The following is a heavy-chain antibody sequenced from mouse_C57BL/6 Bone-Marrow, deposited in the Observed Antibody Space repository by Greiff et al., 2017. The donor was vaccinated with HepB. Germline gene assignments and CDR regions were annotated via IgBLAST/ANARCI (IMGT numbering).Heavy chain of an antibody. CDR2: IWSDGST. J-gene: IGHJ1*03. Sequence: VQLKESGPGLVAPSQSLSITCTVSGFSLTSYGVHWVRQPPGKGLEWLVVIWSDGSTTYNSALKSRLSISKDNSKSQVFLKMNSLQTDDTAMYYCARHGGPYAHWYFDVWGTGTTVTVSS. V-gene: IGHV2-6-1*01. CDR3: ARHGGPYAHWYFDV. D-gene: IGHD6-5*01. CDR1: GFSLTSYG.